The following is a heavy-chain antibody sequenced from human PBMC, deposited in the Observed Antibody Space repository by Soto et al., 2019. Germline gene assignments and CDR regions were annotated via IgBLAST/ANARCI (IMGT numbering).Heavy chain of an antibody. J-gene: IGHJ4*02. CDR2: IKTSGGGK. V-gene: IGHV3-7*03. CDR1: GITFTSYW. D-gene: IGHD2-15*01. Sequence: GGSLRLSCTASGITFTSYWMSWVRRAPGKGLEWVANIKTSGGGKYYVDSVKGRFTISRDNSKNTLYLQMNSLRAEDTAVYYCAKAICSGGSCYWDLFDYWGQGTLVTVSS. CDR3: AKAICSGGSCYWDLFDY.